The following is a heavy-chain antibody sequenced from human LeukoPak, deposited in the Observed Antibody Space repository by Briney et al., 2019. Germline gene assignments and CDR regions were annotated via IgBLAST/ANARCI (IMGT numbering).Heavy chain of an antibody. Sequence: GGSLRLSCAASGFTFSSYDMHWVRQATGKGLEWVSAIGTAGDTYYPGSVKGRFTISRENAKNSLYLQMNSLRAEDTAVYYCARDPDYYDSRGYYYDAFDIWGQGTMVTVSS. CDR3: ARDPDYYDSRGYYYDAFDI. V-gene: IGHV3-13*01. CDR1: GFTFSSYD. CDR2: IGTAGDT. D-gene: IGHD3-22*01. J-gene: IGHJ3*02.